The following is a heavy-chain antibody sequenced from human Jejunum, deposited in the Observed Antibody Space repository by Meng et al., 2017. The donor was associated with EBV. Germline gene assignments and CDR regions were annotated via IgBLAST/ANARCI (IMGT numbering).Heavy chain of an antibody. CDR1: GFSLTTNGVG. CDR3: AHKGSGSYPLDY. J-gene: IGHJ4*02. D-gene: IGHD1-26*01. CDR2: IYWDDSR. V-gene: IGHV2-5*02. Sequence: QITLKESGPTLVKPTQTPTLTCTFAGFSLTTNGVGVGWIRQPPGKALEWLAVIYWDDSRLYSPSLNSRLTITKDTSKSQVVLTMTDMDPVDTATYYCAHKGSGSYPLDYWGQGTLVTVSS.